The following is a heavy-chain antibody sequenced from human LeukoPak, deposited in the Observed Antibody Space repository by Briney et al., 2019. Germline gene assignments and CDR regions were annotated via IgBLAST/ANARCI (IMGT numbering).Heavy chain of an antibody. D-gene: IGHD6-13*01. Sequence: GESLRLSCAASGFTFSSYAMHWVRQAPGKGLEWVAVISYDGSNKYYADSVKGRFTISRDNSKNTLYLQMNSLRAEDTAVYYWARPARGSSSWDLGAFDVWGQGTMVTVSS. V-gene: IGHV3-30*04. CDR2: ISYDGSNK. J-gene: IGHJ3*01. CDR1: GFTFSSYA. CDR3: ARPARGSSSWDLGAFDV.